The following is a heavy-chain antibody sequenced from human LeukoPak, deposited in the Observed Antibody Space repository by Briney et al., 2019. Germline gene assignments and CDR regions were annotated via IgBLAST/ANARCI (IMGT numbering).Heavy chain of an antibody. CDR3: ARHAPNSRDAFDI. CDR1: GYNFPIYW. J-gene: IGHJ3*02. D-gene: IGHD4/OR15-4a*01. CDR2: FNPGDSDI. V-gene: IGHV5-51*01. Sequence: PGESLKISCQGSGYNFPIYWIGWVRQMPGQGLEWMGTFNPGDSDIRYSPSLQGQVTISVDKSISTAYLQWSSLKASDTAMYYCARHAPNSRDAFDIWGQGTMISVSS.